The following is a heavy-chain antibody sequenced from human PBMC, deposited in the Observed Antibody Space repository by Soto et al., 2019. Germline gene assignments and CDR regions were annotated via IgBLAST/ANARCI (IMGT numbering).Heavy chain of an antibody. CDR2: ITYEGRNK. V-gene: IGHV3-30*18. J-gene: IGHJ6*02. CDR3: AKARGANNWANYYGLDV. D-gene: IGHD1-1*01. CDR1: GFIFADYG. Sequence: LRLSCAASGFIFADYGMHWVRQAPGKGLEWVALITYEGRNKYYADAVKGRFTISRDNAKNMVSLQMDSLRAEDTAVYYCAKARGANNWANYYGLDVWGQGTTVTVSS.